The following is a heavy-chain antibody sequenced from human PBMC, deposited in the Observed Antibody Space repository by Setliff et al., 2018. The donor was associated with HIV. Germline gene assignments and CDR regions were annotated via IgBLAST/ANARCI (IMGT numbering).Heavy chain of an antibody. Sequence: SETLSLTCTVSGGSISSGSYYWSWIRQPPGKGLEWIGSIYYSGSTYYNPSLKSRVTISVDTSKNQFSLKLSSVTAADTAVYYCARVSTAVTAAPLDYWSQGTLVTVSS. CDR2: IYYSGST. CDR1: GGSISSGSYY. V-gene: IGHV4-39*01. CDR3: ARVSTAVTAAPLDY. J-gene: IGHJ4*02. D-gene: IGHD4-17*01.